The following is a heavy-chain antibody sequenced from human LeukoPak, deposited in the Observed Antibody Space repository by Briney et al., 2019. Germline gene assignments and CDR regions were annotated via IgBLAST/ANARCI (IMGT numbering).Heavy chain of an antibody. J-gene: IGHJ4*02. CDR1: GGSVSNADYY. CDR3: ARQGETTVTTFDY. Sequence: PSETLSLTCTVSGGSVSNADYYWSWIRHPPGKTLEWIGYIYHTGSNNYKYSLKSRVTISLDTSKNQFSLKLSSVTAADTAVYYCARQGETTVTTFDYWGQGTLVTVSS. D-gene: IGHD4-17*01. CDR2: IYHTGSN. V-gene: IGHV4-61*08.